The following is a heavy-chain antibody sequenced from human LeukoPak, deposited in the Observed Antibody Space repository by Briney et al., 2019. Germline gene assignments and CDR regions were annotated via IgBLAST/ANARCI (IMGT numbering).Heavy chain of an antibody. CDR2: INHSGST. CDR3: ARRAGTDTGEIDY. D-gene: IGHD6-13*01. V-gene: IGHV4-34*01. Sequence: SETLSLTCAVYGGSFSGYYWSWIRQPPGKGLEWIGEINHSGSTNYNPSLKSRVTISVDTSKNQFSLKLSSVTAADTAVYYCARRAGTDTGEIDYWGQGTLVTVSS. CDR1: GGSFSGYY. J-gene: IGHJ4*02.